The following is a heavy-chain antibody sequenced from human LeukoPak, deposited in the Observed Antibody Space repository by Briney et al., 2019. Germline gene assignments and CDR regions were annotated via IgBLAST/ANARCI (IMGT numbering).Heavy chain of an antibody. CDR3: ARHPLRDGYNFSY. CDR2: IYYSGST. V-gene: IGHV4-39*01. D-gene: IGHD5-24*01. CDR1: GGSISSSSYY. J-gene: IGHJ4*02. Sequence: PSETLSLTCTVSGGSISSSSYYWGWIRQPPGKGLEWIGSIYYSGSTYYSPSLKSRVNISVDTSKNQYSLKLSSVTAADTAVYYGARHPLRDGYNFSYWGQGTLVTVSS.